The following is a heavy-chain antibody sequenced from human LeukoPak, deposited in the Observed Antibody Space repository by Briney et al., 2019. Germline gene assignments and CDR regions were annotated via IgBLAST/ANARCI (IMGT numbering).Heavy chain of an antibody. CDR2: IIPIFGTA. J-gene: IGHJ6*02. D-gene: IGHD6-19*01. CDR3: ARARQWLVVYYGMDV. V-gene: IGHV1-69*13. Sequence: GASVKVSCKASGGTFSSYAISWVRQAPGQGLEWMGGIIPIFGTANYAQKFQGRVTITADESTSTAYMELSSLRSEDTAVYYCARARQWLVVYYGMDVWGQGTTVTVSS. CDR1: GGTFSSYA.